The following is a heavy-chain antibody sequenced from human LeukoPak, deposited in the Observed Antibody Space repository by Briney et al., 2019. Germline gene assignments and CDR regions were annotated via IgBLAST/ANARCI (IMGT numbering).Heavy chain of an antibody. CDR1: GGSISSGSYY. J-gene: IGHJ4*02. V-gene: IGHV4-61*02. CDR3: AREHRPYYGISGLDY. D-gene: IGHD3-22*01. Sequence: SQTLSLTCTVSGGSISSGSYYWSWIRQPAGKGLEWIGRIYTSGSTNYNPSLKSRVTISVDTSKNQFSLKLSSVTAADTAVYYCAREHRPYYGISGLDYWGQGTLVTVSS. CDR2: IYTSGST.